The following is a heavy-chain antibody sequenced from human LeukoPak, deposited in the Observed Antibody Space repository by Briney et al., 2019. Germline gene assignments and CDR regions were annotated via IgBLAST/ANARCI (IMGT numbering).Heavy chain of an antibody. CDR2: IGNDGGST. D-gene: IGHD3-9*01. Sequence: GGSLRLSCAASGFTFHSYWMHWVRQAPGKGLVWVSRIGNDGGSTTYADSVKGRFTISRDNAKNTLYLQMNSVRAEDTAVYYCARSWFPYYFDYWGQGTLVTVSS. CDR1: GFTFHSYW. CDR3: ARSWFPYYFDY. J-gene: IGHJ4*02. V-gene: IGHV3-74*01.